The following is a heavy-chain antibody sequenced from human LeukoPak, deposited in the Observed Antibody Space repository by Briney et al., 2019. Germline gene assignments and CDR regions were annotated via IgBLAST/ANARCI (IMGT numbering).Heavy chain of an antibody. D-gene: IGHD6-19*01. CDR3: ARGGIAVAGTFDY. V-gene: IGHV4-59*01. CDR2: IYYSGST. J-gene: IGHJ4*02. Sequence: SETLSLTCTVSGVSISSYYWNWIRQPPGKGLEWMGYIYYSGSTNYNPSLKSRVTISVDTSKNQFSLKLSSVTAADTAVYYCARGGIAVAGTFDYWGQGTLVTVSS. CDR1: GVSISSYY.